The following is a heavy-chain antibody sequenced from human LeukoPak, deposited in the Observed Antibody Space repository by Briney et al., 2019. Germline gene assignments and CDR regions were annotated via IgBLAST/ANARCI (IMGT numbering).Heavy chain of an antibody. J-gene: IGHJ4*02. CDR2: ISSSSSTI. D-gene: IGHD2-2*01. Sequence: PGGSLRLSCAASGFTFSSYSMNWVRQAPGKGLEWVSYISSSSSTIYYADSVKGRFTISRDNAKNSLYLQMNSLRAEDTAVYYCARRLYCSSTSCYSYGFDYWGQGTLVTVSS. CDR3: ARRLYCSSTSCYSYGFDY. CDR1: GFTFSSYS. V-gene: IGHV3-48*01.